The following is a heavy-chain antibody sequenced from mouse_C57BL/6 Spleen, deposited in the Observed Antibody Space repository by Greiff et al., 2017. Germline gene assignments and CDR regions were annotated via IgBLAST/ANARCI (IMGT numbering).Heavy chain of an antibody. V-gene: IGHV1-82*01. CDR1: GYAFSSSW. J-gene: IGHJ1*03. CDR3: ARFDRGYFDV. Sequence: QVQLQQSGPELVKPGASVKISCKASGYAFSSSWMNWVKQRPGKGLEWIGRIYPGDGDTNYNGKFKGKATLTADKSSSTAYMQLSSLTSEDSAVYFCARFDRGYFDVWGTGTTVTVSA. CDR2: IYPGDGDT.